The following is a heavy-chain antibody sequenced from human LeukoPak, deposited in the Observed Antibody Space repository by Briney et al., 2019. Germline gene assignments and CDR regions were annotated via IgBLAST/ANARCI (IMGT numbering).Heavy chain of an antibody. J-gene: IGHJ6*03. V-gene: IGHV3-7*01. D-gene: IGHD2-15*01. CDR2: IKQDGSEK. CDR1: GFTFSSYW. CDR3: ARDRGYCSGGSCYDLYGDYVPYYMDV. Sequence: GGSLRLSCAASGFTFSSYWMSWVRQAPGKGLEWVANIKQDGSEKYYLDSVKGRFTISRDNAKNSLYLQMNSLRAEDTAVYYCARDRGYCSGGSCYDLYGDYVPYYMDVWGKGTTVTVSS.